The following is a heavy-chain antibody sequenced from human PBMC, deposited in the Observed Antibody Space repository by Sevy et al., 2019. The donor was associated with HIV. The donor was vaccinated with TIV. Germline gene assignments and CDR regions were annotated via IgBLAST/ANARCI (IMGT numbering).Heavy chain of an antibody. J-gene: IGHJ6*02. CDR1: GFSFNMHW. CDR2: IKRDGSEK. CDR3: ARDCTSTSCLWGLDV. V-gene: IGHV3-7*03. Sequence: GGSLRLSCTASGFSFNMHWMSWVLQAPGQELEWVAHIKRDGSEKYYVDSVRGRFTISRDNAKNSLYLQMNSLRAEDTAVYYCARDCTSTSCLWGLDVWGQGTTVTVSS. D-gene: IGHD2-2*01.